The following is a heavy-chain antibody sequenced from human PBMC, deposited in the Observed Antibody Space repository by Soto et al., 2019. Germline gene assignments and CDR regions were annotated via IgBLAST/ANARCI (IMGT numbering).Heavy chain of an antibody. D-gene: IGHD6-13*01. CDR2: MYYSGST. Sequence: QVQLQESGPGLVKPSQTLSLTCTVSGGSISSGGYYWSWIRQHPGKGLEWIGYMYYSGSTYYNPSLKSRVTISVDTSKNQFSLKLSSVTAADTAVYYCARDSAAAGSPSFQHWGQGTLVTVSS. CDR3: ARDSAAAGSPSFQH. V-gene: IGHV4-31*03. CDR1: GGSISSGGYY. J-gene: IGHJ1*01.